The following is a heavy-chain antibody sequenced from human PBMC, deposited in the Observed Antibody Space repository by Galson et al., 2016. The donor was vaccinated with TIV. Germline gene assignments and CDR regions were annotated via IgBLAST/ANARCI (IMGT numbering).Heavy chain of an antibody. Sequence: SVKVSCKASGGTFSSYVISWVRQAPGQGLEWMGRFTPILGMSNYAQEFQGRVTITADESTSTAYMELSGLRSEDTAVYYYAVGRGMAAYYMDVWGKGTTVTVSS. D-gene: IGHD3-16*01. CDR3: AVGRGMAAYYMDV. CDR1: GGTFSSYV. CDR2: FTPILGMS. V-gene: IGHV1-69*04. J-gene: IGHJ6*03.